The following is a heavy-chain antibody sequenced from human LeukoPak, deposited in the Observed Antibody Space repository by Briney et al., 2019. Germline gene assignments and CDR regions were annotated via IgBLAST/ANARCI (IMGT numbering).Heavy chain of an antibody. CDR2: ISSSSSYI. Sequence: GGSLRLSCAASGFTFSSHSMNWVRQAPGKGLEWVSSISSSSSYIYYADSVKGRFTISRDNAKNSLYLQMNSLRAEDTAVYYCARDPIGYSSSWYYFDYWGQGTLVTVSS. CDR3: ARDPIGYSSSWYYFDY. J-gene: IGHJ4*02. CDR1: GFTFSSHS. D-gene: IGHD6-13*01. V-gene: IGHV3-21*01.